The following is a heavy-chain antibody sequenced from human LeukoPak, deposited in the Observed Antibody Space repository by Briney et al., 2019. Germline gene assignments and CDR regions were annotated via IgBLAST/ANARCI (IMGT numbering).Heavy chain of an antibody. CDR1: GYTFTSYD. CDR2: MNPNSGNT. V-gene: IGHV1-8*01. Sequence: ASVKVSCKASGYTFTSYDINWVRQATGQGLEWMGWMNPNSGNTGYAQKFQGRVTMTRNTSISTAYMELSSLRSEDTAVYYCARGFPHYYDSSGYYFYYYYYYMDVWGKGTTVTISS. CDR3: ARGFPHYYDSSGYYFYYYYYYMDV. J-gene: IGHJ6*03. D-gene: IGHD3-22*01.